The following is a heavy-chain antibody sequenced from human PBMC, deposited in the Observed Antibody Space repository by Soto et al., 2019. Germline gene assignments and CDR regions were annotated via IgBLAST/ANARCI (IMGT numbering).Heavy chain of an antibody. V-gene: IGHV4-59*01. J-gene: IGHJ5*02. Sequence: PSETLSLTCTVSGGSISSYYWSWIRQPPGKGLEWIGYIYYSGSTNYNPSLKSRVTISVDTSKNQFSLKLSSVTAADTAVYYCASEIFGRFDPWGQGTLVTVSS. CDR1: GGSISSYY. CDR2: IYYSGST. CDR3: ASEIFGRFDP. D-gene: IGHD3-16*01.